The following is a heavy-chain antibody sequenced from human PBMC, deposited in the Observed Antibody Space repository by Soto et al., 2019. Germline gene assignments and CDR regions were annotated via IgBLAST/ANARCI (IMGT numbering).Heavy chain of an antibody. Sequence: GGSLRLSCAASGFTFSSHAMTWVRQAPGKGLEWVSGISGSGGSTYYADSVKGRITISRDNSKNTLYLQMNSLRAEDTAVYYCATTTVRRGHFDYWGQGTLVTVSS. J-gene: IGHJ4*02. V-gene: IGHV3-23*01. CDR2: ISGSGGST. CDR3: ATTTVRRGHFDY. CDR1: GFTFSSHA. D-gene: IGHD4-17*01.